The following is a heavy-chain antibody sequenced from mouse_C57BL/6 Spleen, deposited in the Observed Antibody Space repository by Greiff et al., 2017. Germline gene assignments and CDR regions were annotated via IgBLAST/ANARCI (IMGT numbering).Heavy chain of an antibody. CDR1: GYAFTNYL. V-gene: IGHV1-54*01. CDR3: LYCCGSDRYFDV. D-gene: IGHD1-1*01. J-gene: IGHJ1*03. CDR2: IYPGGGGT. Sequence: QVQLQQSGAELVRPGTSVKVSCKASGYAFTNYLIEWVKQRPGQGLEWIGVIYPGGGGTNYNEKFKGKATLTADKSSSTAYMQLNSLTSEDSAVYFCLYCCGSDRYFDVWGTGTTVTVSS.